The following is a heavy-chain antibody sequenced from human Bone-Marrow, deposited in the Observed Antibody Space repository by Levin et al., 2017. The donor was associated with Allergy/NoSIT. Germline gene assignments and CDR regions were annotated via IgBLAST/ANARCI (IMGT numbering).Heavy chain of an antibody. CDR2: IFHSGSP. Sequence: PSETLSLTCAVSGDSFSSEYYWGWIRQPPGKGLEWIGAIFHSGSPYYNPSLRSRVTISIDTSKNQFSLELASVTAADTALYYCARTAVPLPYYFYMDVWGKGTTVIVSS. J-gene: IGHJ6*03. V-gene: IGHV4-38-2*01. D-gene: IGHD4-17*01. CDR3: ARTAVPLPYYFYMDV. CDR1: GDSFSSEYY.